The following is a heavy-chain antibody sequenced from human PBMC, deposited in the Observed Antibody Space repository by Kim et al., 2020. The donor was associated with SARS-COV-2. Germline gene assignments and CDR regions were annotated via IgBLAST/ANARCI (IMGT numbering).Heavy chain of an antibody. Sequence: ASVKVSCKASGYTFTSYGISWVRQAPGQGLEWMGWISAYNGNTNYAQKLQGRVTMTTDTSTSTAYMELRSLRSDDTAVYYCARAYSSRGDYYYYYMDVWGKGTTVTVSS. J-gene: IGHJ6*03. CDR2: ISAYNGNT. CDR1: GYTFTSYG. CDR3: ARAYSSRGDYYYYYMDV. V-gene: IGHV1-18*01. D-gene: IGHD6-13*01.